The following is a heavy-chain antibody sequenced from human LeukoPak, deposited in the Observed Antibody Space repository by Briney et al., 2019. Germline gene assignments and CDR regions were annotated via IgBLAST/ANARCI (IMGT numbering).Heavy chain of an antibody. V-gene: IGHV1-2*02. CDR3: ARIGISARGTNFHH. Sequence: VSVKVSCKTSGYSFIDYYIHWVRQAPGQGLEWMGWINSNSADTNYAQNFQGRVTMTRGTSISTAYMELSRLRSDDTALYYCARIGISARGTNFHHWGQGTLVTVSS. CDR2: INSNSADT. D-gene: IGHD6-13*01. J-gene: IGHJ1*01. CDR1: GYSFIDYY.